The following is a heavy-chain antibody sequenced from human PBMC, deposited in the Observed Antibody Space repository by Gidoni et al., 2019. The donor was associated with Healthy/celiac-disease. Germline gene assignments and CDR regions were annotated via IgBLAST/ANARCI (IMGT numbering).Heavy chain of an antibody. D-gene: IGHD2-15*01. CDR1: GGSISSRSYY. CDR2: IYYSGRT. CDR3: ASLRAAHLAFDI. J-gene: IGHJ3*02. V-gene: IGHV4-39*01. Sequence: QLQLQESGPGLVKPSETLSLTCTVSGGSISSRSYYWGWIRQPPGKGLGWIGSIYYSGRTYYNPSLKSRVTISVDTSKNQFSLKLSSVTAADTAVYYCASLRAAHLAFDIWGQGTMVTVSS.